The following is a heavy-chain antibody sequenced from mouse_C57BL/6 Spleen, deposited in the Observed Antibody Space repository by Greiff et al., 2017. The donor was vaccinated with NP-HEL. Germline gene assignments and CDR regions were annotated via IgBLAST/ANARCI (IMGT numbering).Heavy chain of an antibody. Sequence: VQLKESGPVLVKPGASVKMSCKASGYTFTDYYMNWVKQSHGKSLEWIGVINPYNGGTSYNQKFKGKATLTVDKSSSTAYMELNSLTSEDSAVYYCARENYGNYEYYFDYWGQGTTLTVSS. CDR3: ARENYGNYEYYFDY. J-gene: IGHJ2*01. CDR2: INPYNGGT. D-gene: IGHD2-1*01. CDR1: GYTFTDYY. V-gene: IGHV1-19*01.